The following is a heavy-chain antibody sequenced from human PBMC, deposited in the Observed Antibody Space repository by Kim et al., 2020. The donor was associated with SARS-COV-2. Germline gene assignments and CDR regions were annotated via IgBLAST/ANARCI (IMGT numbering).Heavy chain of an antibody. CDR1: GGTFSSYA. CDR3: ARTYDILTGYFDY. CDR2: IIPIFGTA. Sequence: SVKVSCKASGGTFSSYAISWVRQAPGQGLEWMGGIIPIFGTANYAQKFQGRVTITADESTSTAYMELSSLRSEDTAVYYCARTYDILTGYFDYWGQGTLVTVSS. V-gene: IGHV1-69*13. J-gene: IGHJ4*02. D-gene: IGHD3-9*01.